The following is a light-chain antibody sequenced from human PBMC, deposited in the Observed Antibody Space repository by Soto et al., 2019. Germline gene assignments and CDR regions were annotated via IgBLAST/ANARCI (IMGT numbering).Light chain of an antibody. CDR3: QQYGSSPPYT. V-gene: IGKV3-20*01. Sequence: EVVLTQSPGTLSLSPGERATLSCRASQSVSNNYLAWYQQKPGQSPKLLIFGSSDMATGIPDRFSGSGSGTDFTLTISSLEPEDFAVYYCQQYGSSPPYTFGQGTNLEIK. CDR2: GSS. CDR1: QSVSNNY. J-gene: IGKJ2*01.